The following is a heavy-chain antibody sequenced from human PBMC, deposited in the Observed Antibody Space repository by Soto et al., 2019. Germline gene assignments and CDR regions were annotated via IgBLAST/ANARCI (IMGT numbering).Heavy chain of an antibody. Sequence: GESLKISCKGSGYSFTSYWISWVRQMPGKGLEWMGRIDPSDSYTNYSPSFQGHVTISADKSISTAYLQWSSLKASDTAMYYCARPLLPDYYDCSVGAFDIWGQGTMVTVSS. V-gene: IGHV5-10-1*01. J-gene: IGHJ3*02. CDR1: GYSFTSYW. D-gene: IGHD3-22*01. CDR2: IDPSDSYT. CDR3: ARPLLPDYYDCSVGAFDI.